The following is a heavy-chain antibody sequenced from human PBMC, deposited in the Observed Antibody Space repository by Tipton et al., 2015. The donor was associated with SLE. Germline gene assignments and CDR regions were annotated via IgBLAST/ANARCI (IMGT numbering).Heavy chain of an antibody. CDR2: IYTDGSRT. J-gene: IGHJ4*01. D-gene: IGHD3-22*01. V-gene: IGHV3-74*01. Sequence: GSLRLSCAASGSTFSSYWMHWVRQAPGKGLVWVSRIYTDGSRTHYADSVRGRFTISRDNAKNTLYLQMNSLRAEDTAAYFCARGESSGYYVDYWGHGTLVTVSS. CDR3: ARGESSGYYVDY. CDR1: GSTFSSYW.